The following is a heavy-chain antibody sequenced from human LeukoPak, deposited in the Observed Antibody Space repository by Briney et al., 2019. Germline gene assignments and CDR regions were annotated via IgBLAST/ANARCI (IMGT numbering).Heavy chain of an antibody. Sequence: TGGSLRLSCAASGFTFNNYAMNWVRQAPGKGLEWVSTISGSYGSTYYADSVKGRFTISRDSSKNTLYLQMDSLRAEDTAVYYCAEGPMTTVTTGNFDYWGQGTLVTVSS. CDR3: AEGPMTTVTTGNFDY. CDR2: ISGSYGST. CDR1: GFTFNNYA. J-gene: IGHJ4*02. D-gene: IGHD4-17*01. V-gene: IGHV3-23*01.